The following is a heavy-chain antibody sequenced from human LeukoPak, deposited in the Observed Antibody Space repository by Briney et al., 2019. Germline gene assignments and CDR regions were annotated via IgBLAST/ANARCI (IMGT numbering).Heavy chain of an antibody. CDR2: INPNSGGT. D-gene: IGHD3-3*01. Sequence: ASVKVSCKASGYTFTGYYMHWVRQAPGQGLEWMGRINPNSGGTNYAQKFQGRVTMTRDTSTSTVYMELSSLRSEDTAVYYCARDCYHDFWSGYYSGMDVWGQGTTVTVSS. J-gene: IGHJ6*02. CDR1: GYTFTGYY. CDR3: ARDCYHDFWSGYYSGMDV. V-gene: IGHV1-2*06.